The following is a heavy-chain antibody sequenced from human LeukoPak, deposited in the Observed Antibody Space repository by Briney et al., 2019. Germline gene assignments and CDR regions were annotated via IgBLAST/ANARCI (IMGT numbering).Heavy chain of an antibody. D-gene: IGHD3-10*01. Sequence: SETLSLTCTVSGGSISSYYWGWIRQPPGKGLEWIGNIYYSGSTYYNPSLKSRVTISVDTSKNQFSLKLSSVTAADTAVYYCARGGYGSGNFDYWGQGTLVTASS. V-gene: IGHV4-39*07. CDR3: ARGGYGSGNFDY. CDR2: IYYSGST. CDR1: GGSISSYY. J-gene: IGHJ4*02.